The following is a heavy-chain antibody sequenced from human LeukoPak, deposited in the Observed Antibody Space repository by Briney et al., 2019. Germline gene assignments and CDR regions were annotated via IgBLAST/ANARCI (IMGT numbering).Heavy chain of an antibody. V-gene: IGHV1-69*13. D-gene: IGHD6-25*01. CDR1: GGTFSSYA. J-gene: IGHJ4*02. CDR2: IIPIFGTA. CDR3: ARSAATEIDY. Sequence: GASVKLSCKASGGTFSSYAISWVRQAPGQGLEWMGGIIPIFGTANYAQKLQGRGTITADESTSTAYMELRSVRSDDTAVYYCARSAATEIDYWGQGTLVTVSS.